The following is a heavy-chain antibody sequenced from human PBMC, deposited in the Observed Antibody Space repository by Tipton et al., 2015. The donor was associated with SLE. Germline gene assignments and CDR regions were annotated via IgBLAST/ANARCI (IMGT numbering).Heavy chain of an antibody. J-gene: IGHJ5*02. CDR3: ARDRGPGDLSWFDP. Sequence: TLSLTCTVSGGSISSDSYYWSWIRQPAGKGLEWIGRIYASGRTNYNPSLKTRVTISVDTSKNQFSLNLGSVTAADTAVYFCARDRGPGDLSWFDPWGQGTLVTVSS. CDR2: IYASGRT. CDR1: GGSISSDSYY. D-gene: IGHD3-10*01. V-gene: IGHV4-61*02.